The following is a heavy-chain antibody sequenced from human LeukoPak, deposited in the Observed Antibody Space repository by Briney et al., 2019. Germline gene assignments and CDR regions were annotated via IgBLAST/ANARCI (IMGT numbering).Heavy chain of an antibody. CDR3: ARQDAGSLDV. V-gene: IGHV5-51*01. CDR1: GYSFTSYW. Sequence: GESLKISCKGSGYSFTSYWIAWVRQMPGKGLEWMGIIYPGDSDTRYNPSFQGQVTISADKSISTAYLQWSSLKASDTAIYYSARQDAGSLDVWGQGTKVTVSP. CDR2: IYPGDSDT. J-gene: IGHJ3*01.